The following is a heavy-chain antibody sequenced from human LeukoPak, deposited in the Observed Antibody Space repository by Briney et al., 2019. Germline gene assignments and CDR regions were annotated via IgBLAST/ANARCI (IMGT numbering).Heavy chain of an antibody. J-gene: IGHJ4*02. CDR1: GFSVSSIY. CDR2: IYSGGST. CDR3: ARDVAAPGGVYFDY. Sequence: GGSLRLSCAASGFSVSSIYMSWVRQAPGKGLEWVSVIYSGGSTYYADSVKGRFTISRDNSKNTLYLQMNSLRAEDTAVYYCARDVAAPGGVYFDYWGQGTLVTVSS. D-gene: IGHD3-16*01. V-gene: IGHV3-53*01.